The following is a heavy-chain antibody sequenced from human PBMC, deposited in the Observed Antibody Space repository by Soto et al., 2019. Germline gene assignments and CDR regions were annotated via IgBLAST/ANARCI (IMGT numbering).Heavy chain of an antibody. CDR3: AKDRIMVRGVILTQNYGMDV. J-gene: IGHJ6*02. D-gene: IGHD3-10*01. CDR2: ISYDGSNK. Sequence: GGSLRLSCAASGFTFSSYAMHWVRQAPGKGPEWVAVISYDGSNKYYADSVKGRFTISRDNSKNTLYLQMNSLRAEDTAVYYCAKDRIMVRGVILTQNYGMDVWGQGTTVTVSS. V-gene: IGHV3-30-3*01. CDR1: GFTFSSYA.